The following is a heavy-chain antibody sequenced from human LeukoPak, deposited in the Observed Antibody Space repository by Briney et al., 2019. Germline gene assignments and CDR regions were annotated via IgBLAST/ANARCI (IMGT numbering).Heavy chain of an antibody. CDR3: ARDLGIVVVPAASTTSFDY. Sequence: ASQKVSCKASGDTFTSYGISCVRQAPGHGLEWMGWISAYNGKTNCAQKLQGRVTMTTDTSTSTAYMELRSLRSDDTAVYYCARDLGIVVVPAASTTSFDYWGQGTLVTVSS. J-gene: IGHJ4*02. CDR2: ISAYNGKT. D-gene: IGHD2-2*01. V-gene: IGHV1-18*01. CDR1: GDTFTSYG.